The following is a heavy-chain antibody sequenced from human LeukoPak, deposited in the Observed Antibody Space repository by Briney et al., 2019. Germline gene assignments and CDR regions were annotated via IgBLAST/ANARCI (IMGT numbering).Heavy chain of an antibody. V-gene: IGHV5-51*01. Sequence: GESLKISCQASGYTYTSYWIGWVRQMPGKGLECMGIIYPDDSDTTYSPSFQGQVTISADKSFSTAYLQWSSLKASDTAIYYCARLGGDTYYFGSASYPNWYFDLWGRGTLVTVSS. J-gene: IGHJ2*01. CDR2: IYPDDSDT. CDR3: ARLGGDTYYFGSASYPNWYFDL. CDR1: GYTYTSYW. D-gene: IGHD3-10*01.